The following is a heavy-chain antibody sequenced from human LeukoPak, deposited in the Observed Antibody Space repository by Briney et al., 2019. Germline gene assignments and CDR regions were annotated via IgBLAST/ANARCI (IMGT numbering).Heavy chain of an antibody. CDR3: AREEYSYGQYYFDY. CDR1: GYTFNSYA. V-gene: IGHV7-4-1*02. CDR2: INTNTGNP. D-gene: IGHD5-18*01. Sequence: ASVNVSCKASGYTFNSYAMNWVRQAPGQGLEWMGWINTNTGNPTYAQGFTGRFVFSLDTSVSTAYLQISSLEAEDTAVYYCAREEYSYGQYYFDYWGQGTLVTVSS. J-gene: IGHJ4*02.